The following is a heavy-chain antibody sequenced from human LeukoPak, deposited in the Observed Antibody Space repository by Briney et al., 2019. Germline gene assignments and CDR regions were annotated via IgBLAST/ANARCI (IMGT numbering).Heavy chain of an antibody. Sequence: GASVKVSCKASGYTFTGYYMHWVRQAPGQGPEWLGWINPNSGGTNYAQKFQGRVTMTRDTCISTAYMELSRLRSDDTAVYYYARDMSSSWYYFDYWGQGTLVTVSS. J-gene: IGHJ4*02. CDR2: INPNSGGT. CDR1: GYTFTGYY. V-gene: IGHV1-2*02. CDR3: ARDMSSSWYYFDY. D-gene: IGHD6-13*01.